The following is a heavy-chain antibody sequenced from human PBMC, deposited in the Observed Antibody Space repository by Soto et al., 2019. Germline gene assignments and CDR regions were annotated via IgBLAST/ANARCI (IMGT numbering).Heavy chain of an antibody. CDR3: ARDFLDYGGSGGFDQ. CDR2: LCSDGSNV. CDR1: GFTFSRYA. Sequence: QVQLVESGGVVVQPGTSLRLSCATSGFTFSRYAMHWVRQAPGKGLEWVAILCSDGSNVHYGDSVKGRFTISRDNSKNTLYLQMNDVRVEDTAVYSCARDFLDYGGSGGFDQWGQGTLVTVSS. V-gene: IGHV3-33*01. D-gene: IGHD4-17*01. J-gene: IGHJ4*02.